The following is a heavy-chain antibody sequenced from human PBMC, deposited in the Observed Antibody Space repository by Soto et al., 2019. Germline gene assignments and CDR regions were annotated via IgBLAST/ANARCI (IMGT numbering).Heavy chain of an antibody. V-gene: IGHV4-34*01. CDR2: INDRGSI. D-gene: IGHD3-9*01. CDR3: ARESHDILTGPPWVWYFDL. Sequence: QVQLQQWGAGPLRPLETLSLTCGVSGGSFSCYYWAWIRQSPGKGLEWFGEINDRGSINYNPSLKSRVSISVDTSKNHYSLNLRSVTAADTAVYYCARESHDILTGPPWVWYFDLWGRGTLVTVSS. CDR1: GGSFSCYY. J-gene: IGHJ2*01.